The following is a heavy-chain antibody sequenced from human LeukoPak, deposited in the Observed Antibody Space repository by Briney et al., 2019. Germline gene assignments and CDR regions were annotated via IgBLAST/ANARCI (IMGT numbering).Heavy chain of an antibody. CDR3: ARGMIVGGYYGMDV. V-gene: IGHV3-33*01. CDR2: IWYDGSNK. CDR1: GFTFSSYG. D-gene: IGHD3-22*01. Sequence: GGSLRLSCAASGFTFSSYGMHWVRQAPGKGLEWVAVIWYDGSNKYYADSVKGRFTISRDNSKNTLYLQTNSLRAEDTAVYYCARGMIVGGYYGMDVWGQGTTVTVSS. J-gene: IGHJ6*02.